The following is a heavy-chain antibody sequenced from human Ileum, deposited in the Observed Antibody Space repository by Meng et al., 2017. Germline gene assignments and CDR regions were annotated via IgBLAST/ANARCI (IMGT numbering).Heavy chain of an antibody. V-gene: IGHV1-18*01. CDR3: ARDTVGTTLGDY. J-gene: IGHJ4*02. CDR1: GYIFTRYG. Sequence: QDQLVQAGAEVKNPGAPVKVSCKASGYIFTRYGIGWVRQAPGQGLEWMGWISAYSGNTKYAQKLQGRVTMTTDTSTSTAYMELRNLRSDDTAVYYCARDTVGTTLGDYWGQGTLVTVSS. D-gene: IGHD4-23*01. CDR2: ISAYSGNT.